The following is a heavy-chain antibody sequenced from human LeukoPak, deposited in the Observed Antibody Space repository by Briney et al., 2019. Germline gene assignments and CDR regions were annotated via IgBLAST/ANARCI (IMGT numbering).Heavy chain of an antibody. CDR1: GYTFTSYY. D-gene: IGHD6-19*01. CDR3: ASGVAGREAWFDP. V-gene: IGHV1-46*01. CDR2: INPSGGST. J-gene: IGHJ5*02. Sequence: ASVKVSCKASGYTFTSYYMHWVRQAPGQGLEWMGIINPSGGSTSYAQKFQGRVTMTRDTPTSTVYMELSSLRSEDTAVYYCASGVAGREAWFDPWGQGTLVTVSS.